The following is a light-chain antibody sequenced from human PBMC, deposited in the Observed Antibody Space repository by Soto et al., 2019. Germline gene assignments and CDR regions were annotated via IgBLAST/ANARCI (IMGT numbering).Light chain of an antibody. Sequence: DIQMTQSPSSLSASVGDRVTITCRASQSISTYLNWYQQRPGKAHKLLIYDASTLQSGVPSRFSGSGSGTDFTLTITSLDPEDFATYYCQQSDVSPRTFGQGTKVDIK. CDR3: QQSDVSPRT. CDR1: QSISTY. V-gene: IGKV1-39*01. J-gene: IGKJ1*01. CDR2: DAS.